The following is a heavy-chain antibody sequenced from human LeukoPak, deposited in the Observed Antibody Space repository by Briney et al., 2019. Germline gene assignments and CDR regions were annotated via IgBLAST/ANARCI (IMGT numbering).Heavy chain of an antibody. CDR2: ISSSGSTI. CDR3: AELGITMIGGI. CDR1: GFTFSSYE. D-gene: IGHD3-10*02. V-gene: IGHV3-48*03. Sequence: GGSLRLSCAASGFTFSSYEMDWVRQAPGKGLEWVSYISSSGSTIYYADSVKGRFTISRDNAKNSLYLQMNSLRAEDTAVYYCAELGITMIGGIWGKGTTVTISS. J-gene: IGHJ6*04.